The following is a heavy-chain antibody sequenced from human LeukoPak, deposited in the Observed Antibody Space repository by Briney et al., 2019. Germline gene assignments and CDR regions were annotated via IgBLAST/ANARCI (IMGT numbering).Heavy chain of an antibody. Sequence: SETLSLTRTVSGGSISYYYWSWIRQSPGKGLEWIGYIYYSGTTNYNPSLKGRVTISVDTSKNQFSLQLRSVTAADTAVYYCAREDPQTTVPEGMDVWGQGTTVTVSS. J-gene: IGHJ6*02. CDR1: GGSISYYY. V-gene: IGHV4-59*01. CDR2: IYYSGTT. D-gene: IGHD4-17*01. CDR3: AREDPQTTVPEGMDV.